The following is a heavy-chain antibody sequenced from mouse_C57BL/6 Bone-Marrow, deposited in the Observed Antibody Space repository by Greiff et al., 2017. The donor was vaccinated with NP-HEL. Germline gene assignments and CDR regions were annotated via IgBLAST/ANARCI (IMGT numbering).Heavy chain of an antibody. D-gene: IGHD1-1*01. CDR2: ISNGGGST. CDR1: GFTFSDYY. V-gene: IGHV5-12*01. CDR3: ARGLITTVGARGATGYYAMDY. Sequence: EVKLMESGGGLVQPGGSLKLSCAASGFTFSDYYMYWVRQTPEKRLEWVAYISNGGGSTYYPDTVKGRFTISRDNAKNTLYLQMSRLKSEDTAMYYCARGLITTVGARGATGYYAMDYWGQGTSVTVSS. J-gene: IGHJ4*01.